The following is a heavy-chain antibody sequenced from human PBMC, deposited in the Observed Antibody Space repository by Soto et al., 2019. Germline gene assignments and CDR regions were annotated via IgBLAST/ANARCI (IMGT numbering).Heavy chain of an antibody. V-gene: IGHV3-30-3*01. CDR1: GFTLNTYS. J-gene: IGHJ4*02. D-gene: IGHD6-13*01. Sequence: PGGSLRLSCSVSGFTLNTYSMHRVRQAPGKGLEWVAVVSFDGVNKHYRDSVKGRFTISRDIAKNMLYLQMTSLRLEDTALYYCARDPDLIEAAGNYFDYWGQGTLVTVSS. CDR3: ARDPDLIEAAGNYFDY. CDR2: VSFDGVNK.